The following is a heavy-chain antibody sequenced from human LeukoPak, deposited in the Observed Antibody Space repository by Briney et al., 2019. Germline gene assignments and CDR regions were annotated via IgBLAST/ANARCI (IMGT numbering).Heavy chain of an antibody. CDR1: GFTFSSYS. Sequence: PGGSLRLSCSASGFTFSSYSMYWVRQAPGKGLEWVSGISSSSSSTYFADSVRGRFTISRDNAKNSLYLQMNSLRAEDTAVYYCGGDLTWETLVGPSVFDCWGQGALVVVSS. CDR3: GGDLTWETLVGPSVFDC. CDR2: ISSSSSST. D-gene: IGHD1-26*01. V-gene: IGHV3-21*01. J-gene: IGHJ4*02.